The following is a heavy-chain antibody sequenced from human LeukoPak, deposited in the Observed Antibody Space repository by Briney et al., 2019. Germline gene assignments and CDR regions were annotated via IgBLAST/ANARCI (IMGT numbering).Heavy chain of an antibody. CDR1: GFIFSGYG. V-gene: IGHV3-23*01. CDR2: ISGSGANT. CDR3: TKAASGYYAGD. D-gene: IGHD6-25*01. J-gene: IGHJ4*02. Sequence: GGSLRLSCEASGFIFSGYGMSWVRQAPGKGLEWVSVISGSGANTYYADSVKGRFTISRDNSKNTLFLQMSRLRADDAALYYCTKAASGYYAGDWGQGTLVTVSS.